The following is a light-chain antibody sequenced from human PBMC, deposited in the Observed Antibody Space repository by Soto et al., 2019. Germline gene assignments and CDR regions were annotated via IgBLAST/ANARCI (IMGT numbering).Light chain of an antibody. Sequence: QSALAQPPSASGSPGQSVTVSCTGISGAVGGYNYVSWYQQHPGKAPRLMIYEATKRPAGVPIRFSGSWSGNTASLTVSGLQPDDEADYFCTSFAGRNNLLFGGGTKVTVL. J-gene: IGLJ2*01. CDR2: EAT. CDR3: TSFAGRNNLL. CDR1: SGAVGGYNY. V-gene: IGLV2-8*01.